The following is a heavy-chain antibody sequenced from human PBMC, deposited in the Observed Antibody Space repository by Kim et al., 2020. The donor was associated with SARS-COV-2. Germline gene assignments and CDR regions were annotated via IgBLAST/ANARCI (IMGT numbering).Heavy chain of an antibody. J-gene: IGHJ4*02. CDR3: ARHNRFMGKFDY. D-gene: IGHD7-27*01. V-gene: IGHV4-39*01. Sequence: NPSRRSRVTISVHTSKNQFSLKLGSVTAADTAVYYCARHNRFMGKFDYWGQGTLVTVSS.